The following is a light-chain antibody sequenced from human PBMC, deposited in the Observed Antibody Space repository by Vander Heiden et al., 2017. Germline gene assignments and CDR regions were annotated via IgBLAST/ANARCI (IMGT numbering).Light chain of an antibody. CDR3: QQYDNLPVFT. J-gene: IGKJ3*01. CDR2: DAS. Sequence: DIQMTQSPSSLSASVGDRVTITCQASQDISNYLNWYQQKPGKAPKLLIYDASNLETGVPSRFSGSGSGTDFTFTISSRQPEDIAPYYCQQYDNLPVFTFGHGTKVDIK. CDR1: QDISNY. V-gene: IGKV1-33*01.